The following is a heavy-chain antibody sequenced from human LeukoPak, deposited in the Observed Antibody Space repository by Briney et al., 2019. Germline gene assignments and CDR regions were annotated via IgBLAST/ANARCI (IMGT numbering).Heavy chain of an antibody. CDR1: GYTFTSYY. J-gene: IGHJ4*02. D-gene: IGHD2-2*01. CDR3: ARGGDARSGEYCSSTSCPPPFDY. Sequence: ASVKVSCKASGYTFTSYYMHWVRQAPGQGLEWMGIINPSGGSTSYAQKFQGRVTMTRDTSTSTVYMELSSLRSDDTAVYYCARGGDARSGEYCSSTSCPPPFDYWGQGTLVAVSS. CDR2: INPSGGST. V-gene: IGHV1-46*01.